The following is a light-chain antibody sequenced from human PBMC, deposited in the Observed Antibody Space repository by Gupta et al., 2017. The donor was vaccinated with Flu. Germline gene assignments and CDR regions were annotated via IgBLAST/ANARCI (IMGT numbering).Light chain of an antibody. Sequence: DIQMPQSPSTLSASVVDRVTITCRASQSISSWLAWYQQKPGKAPKLLIYKASSLESGVPSRFSGSGSGTEFTLTISSLQPDDFATYYCQQYNSYSVTFGQGTKLEIK. CDR3: QQYNSYSVT. V-gene: IGKV1-5*03. J-gene: IGKJ2*01. CDR2: KAS. CDR1: QSISSW.